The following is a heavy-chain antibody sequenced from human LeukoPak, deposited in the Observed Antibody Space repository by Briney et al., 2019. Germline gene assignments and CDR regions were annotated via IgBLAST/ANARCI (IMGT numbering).Heavy chain of an antibody. V-gene: IGHV4-39*01. Sequence: PSETLSLTCTVSGGSISSGSYYWSWIRQPAGKGLEWIGSIYYSGSTYYNPSLKSRVTISVDTSKNQFSLKLSSVTAADTAVYYCARNVRAAMVISLYYFDYWGQGTLVTVSS. J-gene: IGHJ4*02. D-gene: IGHD5-18*01. CDR1: GGSISSGSYY. CDR2: IYYSGST. CDR3: ARNVRAAMVISLYYFDY.